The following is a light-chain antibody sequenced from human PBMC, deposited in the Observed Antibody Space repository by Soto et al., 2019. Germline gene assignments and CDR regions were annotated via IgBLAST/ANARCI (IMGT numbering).Light chain of an antibody. V-gene: IGKV1-39*01. CDR1: QSIRTY. CDR2: SAS. J-gene: IGKJ2*01. CDR3: QQGYSTLPYT. Sequence: DIQMTQSPSSLSASVGDRVTITCRASQSIRTYLNWYQQRPGKAPKLLIFSASSLQSGVPPRFSGSGSGTDFTLTIGSLQPEDSATYYCQQGYSTLPYTFGQGTKLEI.